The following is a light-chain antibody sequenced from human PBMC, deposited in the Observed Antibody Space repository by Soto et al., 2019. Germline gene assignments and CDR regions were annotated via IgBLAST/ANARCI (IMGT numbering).Light chain of an antibody. Sequence: QSALTQPASVSGSPGQSITISCTGTSSDVGGYSYVSWYQQHPGKAPKLIIYEVRNRPSGVSNRFSGSKSGNTASLTISGLQAEDEAEYYCSSYISSSTFVVFGGGTQLTVL. J-gene: IGLJ2*01. CDR3: SSYISSSTFVV. CDR1: SSDVGGYSY. CDR2: EVR. V-gene: IGLV2-14*01.